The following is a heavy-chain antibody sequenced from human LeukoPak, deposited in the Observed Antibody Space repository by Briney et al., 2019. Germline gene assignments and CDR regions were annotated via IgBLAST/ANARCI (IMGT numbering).Heavy chain of an antibody. J-gene: IGHJ6*02. D-gene: IGHD2-21*01. V-gene: IGHV1-69*01. CDR2: IIPMVGTA. CDR3: AITYCGDRRCYGNNYYYYAMDV. Sequence: VASAKVSCTASGGTLSTYAISWVRQAPGQGLEWMGGIIPMVGTAHYAQKFQGRVTITADESTSTAYMELSSLRSEDTAVYYCAITYCGDRRCYGNNYYYYAMDVWGQGTKVTVSS. CDR1: GGTLSTYA.